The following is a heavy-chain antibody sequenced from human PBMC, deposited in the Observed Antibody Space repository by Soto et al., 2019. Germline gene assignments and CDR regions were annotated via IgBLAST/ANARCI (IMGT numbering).Heavy chain of an antibody. CDR2: TYYRSKWYN. J-gene: IGHJ5*02. Sequence: SQTLSLTCAISGYSVSSNSAAWNWIRQSPSRGLEWLGRTYYRSKWYNDYAVSVKSRITINPDTSKNQFSLQLNSVTPEDTAVYYCARVSLEAAAGTKWFDPWGQGTLVTVSS. V-gene: IGHV6-1*01. D-gene: IGHD6-13*01. CDR1: GYSVSSNSAA. CDR3: ARVSLEAAAGTKWFDP.